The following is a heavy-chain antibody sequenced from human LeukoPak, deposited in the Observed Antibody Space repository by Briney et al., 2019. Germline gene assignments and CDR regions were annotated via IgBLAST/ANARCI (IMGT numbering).Heavy chain of an antibody. CDR3: AKVFMTTVDY. D-gene: IGHD4-11*01. CDR1: GFTFSSYG. CDR2: IRYDGSNK. V-gene: IGHV3-30*02. Sequence: HSGGSLRLSCAASGFTFSSYGMHWVRLAPGKGLEWVAFIRYDGSNKYYADSVKGRFTISRDNSENTLYLQMNSLRAEDTAVYYCAKVFMTTVDYWGQGTLVTVSS. J-gene: IGHJ4*02.